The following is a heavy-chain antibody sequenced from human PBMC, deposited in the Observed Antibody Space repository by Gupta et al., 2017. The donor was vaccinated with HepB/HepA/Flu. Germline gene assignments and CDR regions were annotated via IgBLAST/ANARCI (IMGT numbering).Heavy chain of an antibody. D-gene: IGHD3-22*01. CDR3: ARDLSYYDSSGYRNDAFDI. V-gene: IGHV1-46*01. Sequence: QVQLVQSGAEVKKPGASVKVSCKASGYTFTSYYMHWVRQAPGQGLEWMGIINPSGGSTSYAQKFQGRVTMTRDTSTSTVYMELSSLRSEDTAVYYCARDLSYYDSSGYRNDAFDIWGQGTMVTVSS. J-gene: IGHJ3*02. CDR1: GYTFTSYY. CDR2: INPSGGST.